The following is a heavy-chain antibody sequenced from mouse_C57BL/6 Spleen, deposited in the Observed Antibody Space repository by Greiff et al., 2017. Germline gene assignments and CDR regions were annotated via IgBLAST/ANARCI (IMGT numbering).Heavy chain of an antibody. Sequence: QVQLQQSGPELVKPGASVKISCKASGYAFSSSWMNWVKQRPGKGLEWIGRIYPGDGDTNYNGKFKGKATLTADKSSSTAYMQLSSLTSEDSAVYFCARDGYCGYAMDYWGQGTSVTVSS. D-gene: IGHD2-3*01. CDR2: IYPGDGDT. CDR1: GYAFSSSW. J-gene: IGHJ4*01. V-gene: IGHV1-82*01. CDR3: ARDGYCGYAMDY.